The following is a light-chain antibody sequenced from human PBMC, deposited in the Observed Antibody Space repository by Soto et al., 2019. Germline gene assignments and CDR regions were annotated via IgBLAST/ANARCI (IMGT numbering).Light chain of an antibody. J-gene: IGLJ2*01. Sequence: QSVLTQPASVSGSPGQSITISCTGTGNDVGAYKYVSWYQQHPGKVPQLIIYEVNNRPSGVSKRFSGSKSGNTASLTVSGLQADDEADYYCSSYTSSMSVVFGRGTKVTVL. V-gene: IGLV2-14*01. CDR3: SSYTSSMSVV. CDR1: GNDVGAYKY. CDR2: EVN.